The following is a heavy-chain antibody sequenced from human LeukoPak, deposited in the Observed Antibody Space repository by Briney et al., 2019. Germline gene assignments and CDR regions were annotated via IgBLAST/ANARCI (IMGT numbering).Heavy chain of an antibody. V-gene: IGHV5-51*01. CDR3: ARRPDCSSTNCYGFDY. J-gene: IGHJ4*02. CDR1: GSSFTSYW. Sequence: LKITRKGSGSSFTSYWIGWASQIPGKDLHWMGIIYPAHSDTRYSPSFQGHVTISADKSISTAYLQWSSLKASDTAMYYCARRPDCSSTNCYGFDYWGQGTLVTVSS. CDR2: IYPAHSDT. D-gene: IGHD2-2*01.